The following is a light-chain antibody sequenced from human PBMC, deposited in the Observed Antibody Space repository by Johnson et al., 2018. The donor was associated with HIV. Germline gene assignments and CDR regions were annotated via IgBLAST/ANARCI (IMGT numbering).Light chain of an antibody. Sequence: QSVLTQPPSVSAAPGQKVTISCSGSSSNIGNNYVSWYQQLPGTAPKLLIYENNKRPSGIPDRFSGSKSGTSATLGITGLQTGDEADYYCGTWANSLSVYVCRTGTKVTVL. CDR1: SSNIGNNY. CDR2: ENN. CDR3: GTWANSLSVYV. J-gene: IGLJ1*01. V-gene: IGLV1-51*02.